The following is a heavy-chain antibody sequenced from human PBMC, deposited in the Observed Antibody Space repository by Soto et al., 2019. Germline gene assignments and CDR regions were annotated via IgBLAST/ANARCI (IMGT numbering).Heavy chain of an antibody. CDR2: FYPGDSTS. CDR3: ARIIGYCRNNDCSWTFDI. D-gene: IGHD2-2*03. V-gene: IGHV5-51*01. CDR1: GYSFISYW. Sequence: LGESLKISCKTSGYSFISYWVAWVRQKPGKGLEWMGTFYPGDSTSTYSPSFQGQVTISVDKSISTAYLNLSSLKASDTAMYYCARIIGYCRNNDCSWTFDIWGQGTMVTVSS. J-gene: IGHJ3*02.